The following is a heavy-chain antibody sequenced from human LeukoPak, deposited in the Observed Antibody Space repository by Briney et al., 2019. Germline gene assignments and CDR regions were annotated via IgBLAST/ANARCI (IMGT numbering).Heavy chain of an antibody. CDR1: GFTFSSYG. Sequence: GGSPRLSCAASGFTFSSYGMHWVRQAPGKGLEWVAVISYDGSNKYYADSVKGRFTISRDNSKNTLYLQMNSLRAEDTAVYYCAKGEQWLRCYFDYWGQGTLVTVSS. D-gene: IGHD6-19*01. V-gene: IGHV3-30*18. CDR2: ISYDGSNK. J-gene: IGHJ4*02. CDR3: AKGEQWLRCYFDY.